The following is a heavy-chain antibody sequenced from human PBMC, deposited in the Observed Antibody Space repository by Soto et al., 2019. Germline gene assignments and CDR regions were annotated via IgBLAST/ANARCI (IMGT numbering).Heavy chain of an antibody. CDR2: ISGRDTST. V-gene: IGHV3-23*01. CDR3: VTSGGSGRSGSYEVFDI. J-gene: IGHJ3*02. Sequence: PGGSLRLSCAASGFTLSSSAMSWVRQAPGKGLEWVSGISGRDTSTWYADSVRGRFTISRDNSKDSLYLQMSGLRAEDTAVYYCVTSGGSGRSGSYEVFDIWGRGTMVTVSS. D-gene: IGHD3-10*01. CDR1: GFTLSSSA.